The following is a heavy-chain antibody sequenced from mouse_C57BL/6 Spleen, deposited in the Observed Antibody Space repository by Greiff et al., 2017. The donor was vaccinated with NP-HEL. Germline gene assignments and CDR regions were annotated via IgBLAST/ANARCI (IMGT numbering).Heavy chain of an antibody. Sequence: VQLQQSGPELMKPGASVKISCKASGYAFSSSWMNWVKQRPGKGLEWIGRIYPGDGDTNYNGKFKGKATLTADKSSSTAYMQLSSLTSEDSAVYFCARRNWDLMDYWGQGTSVTVSS. CDR1: GYAFSSSW. CDR3: ARRNWDLMDY. V-gene: IGHV1-82*01. D-gene: IGHD4-1*01. CDR2: IYPGDGDT. J-gene: IGHJ4*01.